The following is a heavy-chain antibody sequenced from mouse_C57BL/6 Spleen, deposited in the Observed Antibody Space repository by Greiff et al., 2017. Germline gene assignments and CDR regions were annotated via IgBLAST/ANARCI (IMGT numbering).Heavy chain of an antibody. Sequence: EVQLQQSGPELVKPGASVKISCKASGYTFTDYYMNWVKQSHGKSLEWIGDINPNNGGTSYNQKFKGKATLTVDKSSSTAYMELRILTSEDSAVYYCASGGYDYDYYAMDYWGQGTSVTVSS. CDR3: ASGGYDYDYYAMDY. D-gene: IGHD2-4*01. J-gene: IGHJ4*01. CDR2: INPNNGGT. CDR1: GYTFTDYY. V-gene: IGHV1-26*01.